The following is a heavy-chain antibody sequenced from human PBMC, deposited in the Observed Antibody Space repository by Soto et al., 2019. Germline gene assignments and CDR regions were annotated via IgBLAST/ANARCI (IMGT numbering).Heavy chain of an antibody. V-gene: IGHV3-30*18. Sequence: PWWSLRLSCSASVFTFSRYGMHWFRQAPGKGLEWVAVISYDGSNKYYADSVKGRFTISRDNSKNTLYLQMNSLRAEDTAVYYCAKDPGFWSGYYTRWFDPWGQGTLVTVSS. CDR2: ISYDGSNK. CDR1: VFTFSRYG. J-gene: IGHJ5*02. D-gene: IGHD3-3*01. CDR3: AKDPGFWSGYYTRWFDP.